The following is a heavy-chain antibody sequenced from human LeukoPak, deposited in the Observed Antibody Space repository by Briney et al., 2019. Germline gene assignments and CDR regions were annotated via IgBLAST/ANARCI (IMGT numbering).Heavy chain of an antibody. CDR2: ISYDGSNK. CDR1: GFTFSSYG. D-gene: IGHD2-15*01. CDR3: ARSGSLDY. V-gene: IGHV3-30*03. J-gene: IGHJ4*02. Sequence: GRSLRLSCAASGFTFSSYGMHWVRQAPGKGLEWVAVISYDGSNKFYADSVKGRFTLSRDNSKNTLYLQMNSLRAEDMAVYYCARSGSLDYWGQGTLVTVSS.